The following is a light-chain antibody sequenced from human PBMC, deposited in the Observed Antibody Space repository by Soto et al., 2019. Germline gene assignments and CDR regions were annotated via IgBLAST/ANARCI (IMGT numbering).Light chain of an antibody. CDR3: LQHNAYPWT. CDR2: VAS. CDR1: QDIGIN. V-gene: IGKV1-17*01. Sequence: DIQMTQSPSSLSASVGDRVTMTCRASQDIGINLGWFQQKPGKAPKRLIYVASSLQSGVPSRFSGSGSGTEFTLTISSLQPEDFESYFCLQHNAYPWTFGQGTKVDIK. J-gene: IGKJ1*01.